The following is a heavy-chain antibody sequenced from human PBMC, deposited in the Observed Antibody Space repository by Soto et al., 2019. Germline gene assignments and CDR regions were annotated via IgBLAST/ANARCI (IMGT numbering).Heavy chain of an antibody. V-gene: IGHV1-46*01. D-gene: IGHD5-18*01. CDR3: ARGGRIVDTGIGYYYYHAMDV. CDR1: GYTFTSYG. J-gene: IGHJ6*02. Sequence: ASVKVSCKASGYTFTSYGISWVRQAPGQGLEWMGIFNPTDDTASYAQKLQGRGTMTRDTSTCTAYMELGSLRSEDTAVYYCARGGRIVDTGIGYYYYHAMDVWGQGTTVTVSS. CDR2: FNPTDDTA.